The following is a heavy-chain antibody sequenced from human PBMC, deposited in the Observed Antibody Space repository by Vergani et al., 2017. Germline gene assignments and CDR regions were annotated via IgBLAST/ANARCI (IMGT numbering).Heavy chain of an antibody. J-gene: IGHJ6*02. D-gene: IGHD3-9*01. CDR1: GFTFSDYY. CDR2: ISSSGSTI. Sequence: QVQLVESGGGLVKPGGSLTLSCAASGFTFSDYYMSWIRQAPGKGLEWVSYISSSGSTIYYADSVKGRFTISRDNAKNSLYLQMNSLRAEDTAVYYCAGYYDILXGYYTPYYYYGMDVWGQGTTVTVSS. V-gene: IGHV3-11*04. CDR3: AGYYDILXGYYTPYYYYGMDV.